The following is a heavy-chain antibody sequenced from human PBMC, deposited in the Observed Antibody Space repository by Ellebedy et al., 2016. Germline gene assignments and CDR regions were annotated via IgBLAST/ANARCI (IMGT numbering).Heavy chain of an antibody. Sequence: SETLSLTXTVSGGSISSSSYYWGWLRQPPGKGLEWIGSIYYSGSTNYNPSLKSRVTISVDTSKNQFSLKLSSVTAADTAVYYCAGWDAKLDAFDIWGQGTMVTVSS. V-gene: IGHV4-39*07. J-gene: IGHJ3*02. CDR1: GGSISSSSYY. D-gene: IGHD1-26*01. CDR3: AGWDAKLDAFDI. CDR2: IYYSGST.